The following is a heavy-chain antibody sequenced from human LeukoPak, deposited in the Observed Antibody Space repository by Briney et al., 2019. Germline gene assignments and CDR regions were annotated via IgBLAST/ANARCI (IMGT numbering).Heavy chain of an antibody. Sequence: GGSLRLSCAASGFTFSSYAMSWVRQAPGKGLEWVSAISGSGGSTYYADSVKGRFTISRDNSKNTLYLQMDSLRAEDTAVHYCAKGDYDYVWGSYRYPPHFDYWGQGTLVTVSS. CDR3: AKGDYDYVWGSYRYPPHFDY. CDR2: ISGSGGST. CDR1: GFTFSSYA. J-gene: IGHJ4*02. D-gene: IGHD3-16*02. V-gene: IGHV3-23*01.